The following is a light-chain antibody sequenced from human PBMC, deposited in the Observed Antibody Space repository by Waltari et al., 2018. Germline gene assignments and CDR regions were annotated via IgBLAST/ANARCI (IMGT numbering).Light chain of an antibody. Sequence: QSALTQPRSVSGSPRQSVTISCTGTNTDVGYYDYVSWYQQHPNEAPKLLIFGVSQRPSGVPDRFSGSKAGNTASLSISGLQAEDEADYYCCSYAGGFTWVFGGGTRLTV. V-gene: IGLV2-11*01. CDR2: GVS. J-gene: IGLJ3*02. CDR1: NTDVGYYDY. CDR3: CSYAGGFTWV.